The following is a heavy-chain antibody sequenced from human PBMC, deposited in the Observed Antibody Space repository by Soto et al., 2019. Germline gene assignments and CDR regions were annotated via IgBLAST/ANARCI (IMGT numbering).Heavy chain of an antibody. Sequence: ASVKVSCKASGYTFTSYGISWGRQAPGQGLEWMGWISAYNGNTNYAQKLQGRVTMTTDTSTSTAYMELRSLRSDDTAVYYCARARSNSGYDSIDYWGQGTLVTVSS. CDR3: ARARSNSGYDSIDY. CDR2: ISAYNGNT. J-gene: IGHJ4*02. D-gene: IGHD5-12*01. CDR1: GYTFTSYG. V-gene: IGHV1-18*01.